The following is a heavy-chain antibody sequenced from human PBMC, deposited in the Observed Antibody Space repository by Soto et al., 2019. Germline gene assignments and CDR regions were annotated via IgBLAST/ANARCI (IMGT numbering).Heavy chain of an antibody. CDR2: INPDNGNT. CDR3: ARGIATGQLDP. CDR1: GYTFTRYT. Sequence: QVQLVQSRAEVKKPGASVKISCKASGYTFTRYTMNGVRQAPGQRLEWMGWINPDNGNTKSSQKFQDRVIITRDTSASTAYMDLSSLRSEDTAVYYCARGIATGQLDPWGQGTLVTVSS. J-gene: IGHJ5*02. V-gene: IGHV1-3*01. D-gene: IGHD2-15*01.